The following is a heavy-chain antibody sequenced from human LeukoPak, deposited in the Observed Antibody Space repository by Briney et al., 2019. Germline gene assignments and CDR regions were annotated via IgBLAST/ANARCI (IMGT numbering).Heavy chain of an antibody. J-gene: IGHJ4*02. CDR2: MYYSGST. CDR3: ARISRGYYYGWLWYYFDY. Sequence: NPSETLSLTCTVSGGSISSSSYYWGWIRQPPGKGLEWIGRMYYSGSTYYNPAVKSRVTISVDASKNQFSLKLSSVTAADTAVYYCARISRGYYYGWLWYYFDYWGQGTLVTVSS. V-gene: IGHV4-39*01. CDR1: GGSISSSSYY. D-gene: IGHD3-22*01.